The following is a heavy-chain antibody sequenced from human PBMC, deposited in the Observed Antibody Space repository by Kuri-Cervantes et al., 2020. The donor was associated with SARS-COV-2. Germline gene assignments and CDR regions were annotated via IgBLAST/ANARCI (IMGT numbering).Heavy chain of an antibody. CDR3: ARGSSSTYFDY. J-gene: IGHJ4*02. D-gene: IGHD6-6*01. CDR1: GFTFSSYS. Sequence: GESLKISCAASGFTFSSYSMNWVRQAPGKGLEWVSSISSSSSYICYADSVKGRFTISRDNAKNSLYLQMNSLRAEDTAVYYCARGSSSTYFDYWGQGTLVTVSS. V-gene: IGHV3-21*01. CDR2: ISSSSSYI.